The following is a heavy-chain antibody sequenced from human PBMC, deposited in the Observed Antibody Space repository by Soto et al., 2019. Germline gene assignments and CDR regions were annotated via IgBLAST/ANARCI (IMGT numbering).Heavy chain of an antibody. V-gene: IGHV1-69*13. CDR1: GGTFSSYA. J-gene: IGHJ6*02. D-gene: IGHD2-2*01. CDR2: IIPIFGTA. Sequence: GASVKVSCXASGGTFSSYAISWVRQAPGQGLEWMGGIIPIFGTANYAQKFQGRVTITADESTSTAYMELSSLRSEDTAVYYCASRDIVVVPAAMGVYYYGMDVWGQGTTVTVSS. CDR3: ASRDIVVVPAAMGVYYYGMDV.